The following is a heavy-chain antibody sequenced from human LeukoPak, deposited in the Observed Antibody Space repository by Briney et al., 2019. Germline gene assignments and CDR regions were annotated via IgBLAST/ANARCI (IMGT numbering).Heavy chain of an antibody. CDR1: GYTFTSYY. V-gene: IGHV1-46*01. Sequence: GASVKVSCKASGYTFTSYYMHWVRQAPGQGLEWMGIINPSGGSTSYAQKFQGRVTMTRDMSTSTAYMELSSLRSEDTAVYYCARDGYGDYERFDPWGQGTLVTVSS. CDR3: ARDGYGDYERFDP. D-gene: IGHD4-17*01. CDR2: INPSGGST. J-gene: IGHJ5*02.